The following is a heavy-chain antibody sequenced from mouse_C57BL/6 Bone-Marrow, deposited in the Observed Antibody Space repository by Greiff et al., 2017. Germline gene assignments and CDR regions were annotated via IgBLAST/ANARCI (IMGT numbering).Heavy chain of an antibody. D-gene: IGHD4-1*01. V-gene: IGHV1-59*01. J-gene: IGHJ3*01. Sequence: VQLLQPGAELVRPGTSVKLSCKASGYTFTSYWMHWVKQRPGQGLEWIGDIDPSDSYTNYNQKFKGKATLTVDTSSSTAYMQLSSLTSEDSAVYYCARWQTGTWVAYWGQGTLVTVSA. CDR3: ARWQTGTWVAY. CDR1: GYTFTSYW. CDR2: IDPSDSYT.